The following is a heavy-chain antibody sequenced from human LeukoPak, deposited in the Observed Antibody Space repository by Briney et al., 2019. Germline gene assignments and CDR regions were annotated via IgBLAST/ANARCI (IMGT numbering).Heavy chain of an antibody. J-gene: IGHJ6*02. V-gene: IGHV3-23*01. D-gene: IGHD3-10*01. CDR1: GFTFSIYA. Sequence: PGGSLRLSCAASGFTFSIYAMSWVRQAPGKGLEWVSDISGSGESTSYADSVKGRFTISRDKSKNTLFLQMNSLRAEDTAVYDCAKHLTVYFGSGTYSYHYYGIDVWGQGTTVTVPS. CDR3: AKHLTVYFGSGTYSYHYYGIDV. CDR2: ISGSGEST.